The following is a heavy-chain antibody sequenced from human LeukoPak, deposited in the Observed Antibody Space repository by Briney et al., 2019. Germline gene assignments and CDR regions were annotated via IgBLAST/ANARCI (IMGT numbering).Heavy chain of an antibody. CDR3: ARGPGPGYYYGSGSYPTADY. CDR2: IYTSGST. CDR1: GGSISSGSYY. D-gene: IGHD3-10*01. V-gene: IGHV4-61*02. J-gene: IGHJ4*02. Sequence: SETLSLTCTVSGGSISSGSYYWSWIRQPAGKGLEWIGRIYTSGSTNYNPSLKSRVTISVDTSKNQFSLKLSSVTAADTAVYSCARGPGPGYYYGSGSYPTADYWGQGTLVTVSS.